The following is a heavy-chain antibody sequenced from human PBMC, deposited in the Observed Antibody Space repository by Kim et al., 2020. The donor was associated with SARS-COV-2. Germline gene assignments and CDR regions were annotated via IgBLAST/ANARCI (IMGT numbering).Heavy chain of an antibody. D-gene: IGHD3-3*02. J-gene: IGHJ6*02. Sequence: GGSLRLSCAASGFTFDDYTMHWVRQAPGKGLEWVSLISWDGGSTYYADSVKGRFTISRDNSKNSLYLQMNSLRTEDTALYYCAKEINPALADIYYYYGMDVWGQGTTVTVSS. CDR2: ISWDGGST. CDR3: AKEINPALADIYYYYGMDV. V-gene: IGHV3-43*01. CDR1: GFTFDDYT.